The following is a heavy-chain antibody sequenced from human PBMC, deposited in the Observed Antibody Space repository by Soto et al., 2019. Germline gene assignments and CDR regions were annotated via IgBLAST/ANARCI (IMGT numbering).Heavy chain of an antibody. V-gene: IGHV1-18*01. Sequence: ASVKVSCKASGYTFTSYGISWVRQAPGQGLEWMGWISAYNGNTNYAQKLQGRVTMTTDTSTSTAYMELRSLRSDDTAVYYCARDRVAVPKASYYGMDVWGQGTTVTVSS. J-gene: IGHJ6*02. CDR1: GYTFTSYG. CDR3: ARDRVAVPKASYYGMDV. D-gene: IGHD6-19*01. CDR2: ISAYNGNT.